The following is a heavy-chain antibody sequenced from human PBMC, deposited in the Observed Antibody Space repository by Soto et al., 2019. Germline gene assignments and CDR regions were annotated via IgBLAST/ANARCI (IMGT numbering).Heavy chain of an antibody. V-gene: IGHV4-39*02. D-gene: IGHD6-13*01. CDR1: GGSIINIGDC. CDR2: IYYSGST. Sequence: PSETLSLTWTVSGGSIINIGDCWSWIRQPPGKGLEWIGSIYYSGSTYYNPSLKSRVTISVDTSKNQFSLKLSSVTAADTAVYYCAREGTYSSSWYSDYYGMDVWGQGTTVTVSS. CDR3: AREGTYSSSWYSDYYGMDV. J-gene: IGHJ6*02.